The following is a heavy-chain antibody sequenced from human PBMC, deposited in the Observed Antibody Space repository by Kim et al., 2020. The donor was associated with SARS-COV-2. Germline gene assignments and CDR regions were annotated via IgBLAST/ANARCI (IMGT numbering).Heavy chain of an antibody. J-gene: IGHJ3*02. Sequence: NYAQKLQGRVTMTTDTSTSTAYMELRSLRSDDTAVYYCARVWELHDAFDIWGQGTMVTVSS. D-gene: IGHD1-26*01. CDR3: ARVWELHDAFDI. V-gene: IGHV1-18*01.